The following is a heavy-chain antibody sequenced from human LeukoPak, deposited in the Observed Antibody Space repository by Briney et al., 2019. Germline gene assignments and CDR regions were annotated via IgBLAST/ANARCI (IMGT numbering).Heavy chain of an antibody. CDR3: ARPVDTAMAYYFDY. CDR2: ISSSSSYI. V-gene: IGHV3-21*04. Sequence: GGSLRLSCAASGFTFSSYSMNWVRQAPGKGLEWVSSISSSSSYIYYADSVKGRFTISRDNAKNSLYLQMNSLRAEDTAVYYCARPVDTAMAYYFDYWGQGTLVTVSS. J-gene: IGHJ4*02. D-gene: IGHD5-18*01. CDR1: GFTFSSYS.